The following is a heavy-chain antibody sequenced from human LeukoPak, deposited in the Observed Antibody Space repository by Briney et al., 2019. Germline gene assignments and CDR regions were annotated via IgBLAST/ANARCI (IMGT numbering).Heavy chain of an antibody. CDR1: GFTFSSYS. CDR2: ISSSSGYI. D-gene: IGHD6-19*01. J-gene: IGHJ5*02. CDR3: ARDPSSGWYLKGWFDP. V-gene: IGHV3-21*01. Sequence: GGSLRLSCAASGFTFSSYSMNWVRQAPGKGLEWVSSISSSSGYIYYADSVEGRFTISRDNAKNSLYLQMNSLRAEDTAVYYCARDPSSGWYLKGWFDPWGQGTLVTVSS.